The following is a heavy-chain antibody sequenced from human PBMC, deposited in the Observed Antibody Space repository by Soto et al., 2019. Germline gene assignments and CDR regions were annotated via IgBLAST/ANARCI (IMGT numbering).Heavy chain of an antibody. CDR3: AKARDTVTAYDAYDM. Sequence: PGGSLRLSCAASEFTFSSYPMSWVRQAPGKGLEWVSAITGSGGFTNYADSVKGRFTISRDNSKNTLLLQMSSLRAEDTAVYYCAKARDTVTAYDAYDMWGQGTMVTVSS. V-gene: IGHV3-23*01. D-gene: IGHD2-21*02. CDR2: ITGSGGFT. CDR1: EFTFSSYP. J-gene: IGHJ3*02.